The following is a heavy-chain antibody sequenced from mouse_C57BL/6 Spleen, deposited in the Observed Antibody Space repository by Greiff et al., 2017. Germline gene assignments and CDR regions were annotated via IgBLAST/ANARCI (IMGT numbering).Heavy chain of an antibody. CDR2: IDPSDSYT. V-gene: IGHV1-69*01. CDR1: GYTFTSYW. Sequence: QVQLQQSGAELAMPGASVKLSCKASGYTFTSYWMHWVKQRPGQGLEWIGEIDPSDSYTNYNQKFKGKATLTADKSSSIAYMQLSSLTSEDSAVYYCASGWDVYFDDWGQGTTLTVSS. D-gene: IGHD4-1*01. CDR3: ASGWDVYFDD. J-gene: IGHJ2*01.